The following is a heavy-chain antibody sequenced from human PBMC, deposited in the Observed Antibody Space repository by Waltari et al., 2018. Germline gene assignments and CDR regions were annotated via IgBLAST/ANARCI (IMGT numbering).Heavy chain of an antibody. V-gene: IGHV3-7*01. J-gene: IGHJ3*02. CDR2: IKQDGSEK. D-gene: IGHD3-16*01. Sequence: EVQLVESGGGLVQPGGSLRLSCAASVFTFSSYWMSWVRQAPGKGLEWVANIKQDGSEKYYVDSVKGRFTISRDNAKNSLYLQMNSLRAEDTAVYYCASAYGPYDAFDIWGQGTMVTVSS. CDR3: ASAYGPYDAFDI. CDR1: VFTFSSYW.